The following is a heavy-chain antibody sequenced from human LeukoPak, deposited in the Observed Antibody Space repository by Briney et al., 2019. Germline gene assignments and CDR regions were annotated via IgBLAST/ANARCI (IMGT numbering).Heavy chain of an antibody. V-gene: IGHV3-48*01. Sequence: GGSLRLSCAASGFTFSSYSMNWVRQAPGKGLEWVSYISSSSSTIYYADSVKGRFTISRDNAKNSLYLQMNSLRAEDTAVYYCASLVFVVVPAAPRDGTGDNWFDPWGQGTLVTVPS. D-gene: IGHD2-2*01. CDR1: GFTFSSYS. CDR3: ASLVFVVVPAAPRDGTGDNWFDP. J-gene: IGHJ5*02. CDR2: ISSSSSTI.